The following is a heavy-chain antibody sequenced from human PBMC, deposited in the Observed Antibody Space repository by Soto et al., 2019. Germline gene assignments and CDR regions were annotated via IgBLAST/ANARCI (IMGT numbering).Heavy chain of an antibody. J-gene: IGHJ4*02. CDR2: IYWDDDK. V-gene: IGHV2-5*02. D-gene: IGHD3-10*01. CDR1: GFSLSTSGVG. CDR3: AHRRSYGSGSYFDY. Sequence: QITLKESGPTLVKPTQTLTLTCTFSGFSLSTSGVGVGWIRQPPGKALEWLALIYWDDDKRYSPSLKSRLTIXXXTXQNQVVLTMTNMDPVDTATYYCAHRRSYGSGSYFDYWGQGTLVTVSS.